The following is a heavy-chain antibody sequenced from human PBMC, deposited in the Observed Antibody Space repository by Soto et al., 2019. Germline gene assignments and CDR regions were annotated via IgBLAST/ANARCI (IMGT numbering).Heavy chain of an antibody. D-gene: IGHD2-2*01. CDR3: ARAFSGTTNAYYYYYGMDV. CDR1: GGSFSGYY. V-gene: IGHV4-34*01. CDR2: INHSGST. Sequence: SETLSLTCAVYGGSFSGYYWSWIRQPPGKGLEWIGEINHSGSTNYNPSLKSRVTISVDTSKNQFSLKLSSVTAADTAVYYCARAFSGTTNAYYYYYGMDVWGQGTTVTVSS. J-gene: IGHJ6*02.